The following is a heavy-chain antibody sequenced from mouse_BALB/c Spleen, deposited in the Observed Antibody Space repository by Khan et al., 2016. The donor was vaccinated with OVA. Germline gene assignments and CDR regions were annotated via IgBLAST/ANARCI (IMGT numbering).Heavy chain of an antibody. V-gene: IGHV1S81*02. CDR3: ARIKKIVATDLDY. D-gene: IGHD1-1*01. CDR1: GYTFTSYW. J-gene: IGHJ2*01. CDR2: TNPTDGRT. Sequence: QVHVKQSGAELVKAGASVKMSCKASGYTFTSYWMHWVKQRLGQGLEWFAETNPTDGRTYYNEKFKSKATLTVDKSSSTAYMLLSGPTFEDSAVYYCARIKKIVATDLDYWGQGTTLTVSA.